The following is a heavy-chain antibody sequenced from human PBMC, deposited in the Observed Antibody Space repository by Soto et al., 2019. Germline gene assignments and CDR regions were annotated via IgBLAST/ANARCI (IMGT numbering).Heavy chain of an antibody. CDR2: IYYSGST. CDR3: ARDYDRSGDY. V-gene: IGHV4-39*01. CDR1: GGSISTSSYY. Sequence: QLQLQESGPGLVKPSETLSLTCTVSGGSISTSSYYWGWIRQPPGKGLEWIGSIYYSGSTYYNPSLKGRVTISVDTSTNQFSLQLSSVTAADTAVYYCARDYDRSGDYWGQGTLVTVSS. D-gene: IGHD3-22*01. J-gene: IGHJ4*02.